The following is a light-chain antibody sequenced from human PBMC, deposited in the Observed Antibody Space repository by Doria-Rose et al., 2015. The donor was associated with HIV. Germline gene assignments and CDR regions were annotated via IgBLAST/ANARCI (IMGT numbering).Light chain of an antibody. V-gene: IGKV4-1*01. J-gene: IGKJ3*01. CDR1: QSPLYTSKNY. Sequence: DIQLTQSPASLGMSLGERATLNCKSHQSPLYTSKNYLAWYQQQSGQPPTLMNYWASTRQSGVPARFSGSGSVTDYALTISSLEAEDVAVYYRQQYYDTPSFGPGTTVDIK. CDR2: WAS. CDR3: QQYYDTPS.